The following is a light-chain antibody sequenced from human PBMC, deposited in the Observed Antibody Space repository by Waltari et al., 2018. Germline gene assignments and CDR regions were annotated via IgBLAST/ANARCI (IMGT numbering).Light chain of an antibody. Sequence: IVLTQSPVTLSLSLGVSATLSCRASQSVSSYLTRYQQKPGQAPRLLIYDASNRATGIPARFRGSGSGTDFTLTISSLEPEDFAVYYCQQRSNWPPALTFGGGTKVEV. V-gene: IGKV3-11*01. CDR2: DAS. CDR1: QSVSSY. J-gene: IGKJ4*01. CDR3: QQRSNWPPALT.